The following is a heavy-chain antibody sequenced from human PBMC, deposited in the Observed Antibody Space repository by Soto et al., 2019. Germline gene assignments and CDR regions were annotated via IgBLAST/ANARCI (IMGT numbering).Heavy chain of an antibody. CDR2: INTDGLS. V-gene: IGHV4-4*07. CDR3: ARVPVAVAATEDYYGLDV. CDR1: GVSITSYY. Sequence: SETLSLTCSVSGVSITSYYRSWIRQSAGGGLEWMGRINTDGLSTYSPSFKSRLTMSLDTSKNQVSLRLISVTAADTAVYFCARVPVAVAATEDYYGLDVWGQGTTVTVSS. J-gene: IGHJ6*02. D-gene: IGHD2-15*01.